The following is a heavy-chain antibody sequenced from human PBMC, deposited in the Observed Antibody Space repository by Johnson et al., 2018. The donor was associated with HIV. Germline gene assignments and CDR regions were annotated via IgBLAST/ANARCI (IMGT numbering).Heavy chain of an antibody. CDR1: GFTFNSYA. Sequence: QVQLVESGGGVVQPGRSLRLSCAASGFTFNSYAMHWVRQAPGKGLEWVAVISYDGSNKYYADSVKGRFTISRDNSKNTLYLQMNSLRAEDTAVYHCARDRIVGADCYSRAFDIGGQGTMVTVSS. J-gene: IGHJ3*02. CDR3: ARDRIVGADCYSRAFDI. D-gene: IGHD1-26*01. CDR2: ISYDGSNK. V-gene: IGHV3-30*04.